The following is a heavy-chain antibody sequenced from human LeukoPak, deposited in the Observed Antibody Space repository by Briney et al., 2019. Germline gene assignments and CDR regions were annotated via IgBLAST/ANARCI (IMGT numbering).Heavy chain of an antibody. J-gene: IGHJ3*02. CDR2: TRDKARGYTT. D-gene: IGHD6-25*01. V-gene: IGHV3-72*01. Sequence: AGGSLRLSCAASGVTLSDHHMDWVRQAPGKGLEWVGRTRDKARGYTTEYAASVKGKSTISRDDSKTLVYLQMNSLRTEDTAVYFCARDGAAGDNSAFDMWGQGTVVTVSS. CDR3: ARDGAAGDNSAFDM. CDR1: GVTLSDHH.